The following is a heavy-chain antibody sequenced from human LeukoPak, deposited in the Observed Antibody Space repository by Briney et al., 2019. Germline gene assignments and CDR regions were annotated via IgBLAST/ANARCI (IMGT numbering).Heavy chain of an antibody. J-gene: IGHJ6*02. V-gene: IGHV1-69*13. CDR1: GGTFSSYA. CDR2: IIPIFGTA. D-gene: IGHD3-9*01. Sequence: ASVKVFCKASGGTFSSYAISWVRQAPGQGLEWMGGIIPIFGTANYAQKFQGRVTITADESTSTAYMELSSLRSEDTAVYYCARDLPAEYDILTGDGMDVWGQGTTVTVSS. CDR3: ARDLPAEYDILTGDGMDV.